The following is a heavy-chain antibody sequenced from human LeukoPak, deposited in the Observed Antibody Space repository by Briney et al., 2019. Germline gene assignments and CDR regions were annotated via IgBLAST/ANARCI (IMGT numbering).Heavy chain of an antibody. D-gene: IGHD3-9*01. CDR3: ARDRDPDYDILTGYYMERPGVRRSFDY. Sequence: QAGGSLRLSCEVSGITLSNYGMSWVRQAPGKGLEWVSYISSSGSTIYYADSVKGRFIISRDNAKNSLYLQMTSLRAEDTAVYYCARDRDPDYDILTGYYMERPGVRRSFDYWGQGTLVTVSS. CDR2: ISSSGSTI. J-gene: IGHJ4*02. V-gene: IGHV3-48*04. CDR1: GITLSNYG.